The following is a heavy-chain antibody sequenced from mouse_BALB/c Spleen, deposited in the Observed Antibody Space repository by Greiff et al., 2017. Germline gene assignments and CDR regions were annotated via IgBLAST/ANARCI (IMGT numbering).Heavy chain of an antibody. Sequence: DVKLVESGGGLVKPGGSLKLSCAASGFTFSDYYMYWVRQTPEKRLEWVATISDGGSYTYYPDSVKGRFTISRDNAKNNLYLQMSSLKSEDTAMYYCAMYGNYPFDYWGQGTTLTVSS. D-gene: IGHD2-10*02. CDR1: GFTFSDYY. CDR3: AMYGNYPFDY. V-gene: IGHV5-4*02. CDR2: ISDGGSYT. J-gene: IGHJ2*01.